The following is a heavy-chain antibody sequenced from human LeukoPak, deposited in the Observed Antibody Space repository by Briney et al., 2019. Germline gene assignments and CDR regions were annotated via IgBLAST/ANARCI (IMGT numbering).Heavy chain of an antibody. CDR1: GGTFSSYA. D-gene: IGHD6-13*01. Sequence: ASVKVSCKASGGTFSSYAISWVRQAPGQGLEWMGGIIPIFGTANYAQKFQGRVTITADKSTSTAYMELSSLRCEDTAVYYCASGTGGIAAAGTFFDYWGQGTLVTVSS. CDR3: ASGTGGIAAAGTFFDY. J-gene: IGHJ4*02. V-gene: IGHV1-69*06. CDR2: IIPIFGTA.